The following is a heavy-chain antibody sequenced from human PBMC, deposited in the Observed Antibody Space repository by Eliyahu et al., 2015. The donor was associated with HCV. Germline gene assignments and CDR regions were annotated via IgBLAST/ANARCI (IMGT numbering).Heavy chain of an antibody. CDR1: GDSVSSNSAA. D-gene: IGHD1-26*01. CDR2: TYYRSKWYN. CDR3: ARDVGRSVPSLFKWELLNYYYGMDV. Sequence: QSGPGLVKPSQTLSLTCAISGDSVSSNSAAWNWIRQSPSRGLEWLGRTYYRSKWYNDYAVSVKSRITINPDTSKNQFSLQLNSVTPEDTAVYYCARDVGRSVPSLFKWELLNYYYGMDVWGQGTTVTVSS. J-gene: IGHJ6*02. V-gene: IGHV6-1*01.